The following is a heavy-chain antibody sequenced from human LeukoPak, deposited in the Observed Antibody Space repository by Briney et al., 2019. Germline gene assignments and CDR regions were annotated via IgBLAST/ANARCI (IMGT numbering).Heavy chain of an antibody. CDR1: GYTFTSYY. Sequence: EASVKVSCKASGYTFTSYYMHWVRQAPGQGLEWMGIINPSGGSTSYAQKFQGRVTMTRDTSTSTVYMGLSSLRSEDTAVYYCARVAYSGSYHDAFDIWGQGTMVTVSS. D-gene: IGHD1-26*01. CDR2: INPSGGST. J-gene: IGHJ3*02. CDR3: ARVAYSGSYHDAFDI. V-gene: IGHV1-46*01.